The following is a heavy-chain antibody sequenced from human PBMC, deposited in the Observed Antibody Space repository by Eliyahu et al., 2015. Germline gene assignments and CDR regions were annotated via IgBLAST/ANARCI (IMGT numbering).Heavy chain of an antibody. CDR1: GFTVSNNW. V-gene: IGHV3-74*01. D-gene: IGHD3-9*01. CDR2: INEDGSTT. J-gene: IGHJ4*02. Sequence: EVQLVESGGGLVQPGGSLRLSCAASGFTVSNNWMHWVRQAPGKGLGGGSRINEDGSTTTYADSVKGRFTISRDNAKNTLYLQMSSLRAEDTAVYYCARDMTGPYDYWGQGTLVTVSS. CDR3: ARDMTGPYDY.